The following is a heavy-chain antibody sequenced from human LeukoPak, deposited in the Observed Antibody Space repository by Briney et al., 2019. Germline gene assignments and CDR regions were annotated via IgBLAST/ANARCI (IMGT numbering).Heavy chain of an antibody. CDR1: GFTFSSYS. CDR2: ISSSSSYI. V-gene: IGHV3-21*01. CDR3: ARVADSSGWYGGFDY. Sequence: GGSLRLSCAASGFTFSSYSMNWVRQAPGKGLEWVSSISSSSSYIYYADSVKGRFTISRDNAKNSLYLQMNSLRAEDTAVYYCARVADSSGWYGGFDYWGQGTLVTVSS. J-gene: IGHJ4*02. D-gene: IGHD6-19*01.